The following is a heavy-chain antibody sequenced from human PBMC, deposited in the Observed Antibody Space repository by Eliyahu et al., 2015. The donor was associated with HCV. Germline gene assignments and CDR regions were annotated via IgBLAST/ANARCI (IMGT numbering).Heavy chain of an antibody. Sequence: QLHLQESGPXLVKPSETLSLTCTVXGGSXSGGPYYWAWXRQAPGKGLEWIGSIYYSGATYYNPSLKSRVTISVDTSKNQFSLRLTSVTATDTAIFYCAKGEGPAANVGLDYWGQGTLVTVSS. D-gene: IGHD2-2*01. CDR3: AKGEGPAANVGLDY. J-gene: IGHJ4*02. CDR2: IYYSGAT. V-gene: IGHV4-39*01. CDR1: GGSXSGGPYY.